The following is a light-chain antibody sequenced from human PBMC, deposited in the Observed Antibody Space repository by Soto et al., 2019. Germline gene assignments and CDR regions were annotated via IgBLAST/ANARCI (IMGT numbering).Light chain of an antibody. Sequence: DIVMTQSPLSLPVTPGEPASISCRSSQSLLHSNGYNYLDWYLQKPGQSPQLLIYLGSNRASGVPDRFSGSGSGTDFTLKSSRVEAEDVGVYYCMQALQTPLTFSGGTKVEIK. V-gene: IGKV2-28*01. CDR2: LGS. CDR3: MQALQTPLT. CDR1: QSLLHSNGYNY. J-gene: IGKJ4*01.